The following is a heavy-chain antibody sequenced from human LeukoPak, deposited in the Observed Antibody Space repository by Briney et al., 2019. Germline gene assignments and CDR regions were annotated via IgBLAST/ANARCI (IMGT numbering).Heavy chain of an antibody. D-gene: IGHD3-10*01. Sequence: PGGSLRLSCAASGFTFSSYAMSWVRQAPGKGLEWVSAISGSGGSTYYADSVKGRFTISRDNSKNTLYLQMNSLRAEDTAVYYCAKDSDPKLLWSGEPPSPLDYWGQGTLVTVSS. V-gene: IGHV3-23*01. J-gene: IGHJ4*02. CDR3: AKDSDPKLLWSGEPPSPLDY. CDR1: GFTFSSYA. CDR2: ISGSGGST.